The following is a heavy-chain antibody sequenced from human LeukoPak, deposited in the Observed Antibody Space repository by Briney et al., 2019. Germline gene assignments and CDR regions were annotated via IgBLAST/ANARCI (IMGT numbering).Heavy chain of an antibody. Sequence: GGSLRLSCAASGFTFSSYAMHWVRQAPGKGLEWVAVISYDGSNKYYADSVKGRFTISRDNSKNTLYLQMNSLRAEDTAVYYCARVETAAGFAFDYWGQGTQVTVSS. J-gene: IGHJ4*02. V-gene: IGHV3-30-3*01. D-gene: IGHD6-13*01. CDR2: ISYDGSNK. CDR1: GFTFSSYA. CDR3: ARVETAAGFAFDY.